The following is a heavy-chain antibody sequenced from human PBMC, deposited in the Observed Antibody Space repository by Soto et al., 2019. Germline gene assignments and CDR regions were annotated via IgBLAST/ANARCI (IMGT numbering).Heavy chain of an antibody. D-gene: IGHD3-3*01. CDR3: AIARVADSSLDH. V-gene: IGHV3-30*02. CDR2: IPFDSSEI. Sequence: VGSLRLSCVGSGFTFSNNAMHWVRQAPGKGLEWVAFIPFDSSEIHYADSVKGRFTISRDNPRNTLFLHVNSPRADDTAVYYCAIARVADSSLDHWGQGTLVTVSS. J-gene: IGHJ4*02. CDR1: GFTFSNNA.